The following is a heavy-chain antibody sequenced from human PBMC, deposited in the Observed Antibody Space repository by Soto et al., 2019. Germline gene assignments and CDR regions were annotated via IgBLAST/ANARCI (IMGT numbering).Heavy chain of an antibody. J-gene: IGHJ3*02. CDR1: GFTFSSYG. Sequence: QVQLVESGGGVVQPGRSLRLSCAASGFTFSSYGMHWVRQAPGKGLEWVAVISYDGSNKYYADSVKGRFTISRDNSKNTLYRQMNSLRAEDTAVYYCAKDSPLLWFGELKSDAFDIWGQGTMVTVSS. CDR2: ISYDGSNK. D-gene: IGHD3-10*01. CDR3: AKDSPLLWFGELKSDAFDI. V-gene: IGHV3-30*18.